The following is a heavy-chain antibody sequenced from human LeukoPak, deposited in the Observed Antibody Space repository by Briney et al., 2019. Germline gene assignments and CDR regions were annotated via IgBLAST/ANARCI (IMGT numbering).Heavy chain of an antibody. CDR1: GFTFTRHS. D-gene: IGHD1-26*01. J-gene: IGHJ4*02. CDR2: IGIWGSTI. V-gene: IGHV3-48*01. CDR3: ARDRGNSIVGSDFDS. Sequence: QSGGSLRLSCAASGFTFTRHSMNWVRQAPGKGLEWVSFIGIWGSTIYYADSVKGRFTISRDNAKNSVYLQMNSLRAEDTAVYYCARDRGNSIVGSDFDSWGQGTLVTVSS.